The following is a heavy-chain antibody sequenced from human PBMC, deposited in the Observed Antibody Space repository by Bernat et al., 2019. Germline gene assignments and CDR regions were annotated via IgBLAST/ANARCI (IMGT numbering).Heavy chain of an antibody. CDR3: TRDFTPHDFDY. CDR1: GFTFSTYA. J-gene: IGHJ4*02. D-gene: IGHD2-15*01. V-gene: IGHV3-30-3*01. Sequence: QVQLVESGGGVVQPGRSLRLSCAASGFTFSTYAMNWVRQAPGKGLEWVAVTSFDGGIKFYADSVKGRFTISRDNAKNTLYLQMTSLRVEDTAVYYCTRDFTPHDFDYWGQGTLVTVSS. CDR2: TSFDGGIK.